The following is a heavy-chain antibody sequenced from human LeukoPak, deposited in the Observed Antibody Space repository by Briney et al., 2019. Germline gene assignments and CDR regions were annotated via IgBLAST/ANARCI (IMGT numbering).Heavy chain of an antibody. J-gene: IGHJ4*02. CDR2: INHSGST. D-gene: IGHD3-10*02. CDR3: ATYHFRGDAHYFDY. CDR1: GGSFSGYY. V-gene: IGHV4-34*01. Sequence: SETLSLTCAVYGGSFSGYYWSWIRQPPGKGLEWIGEINHSGSTNYNPSLKSRVTISVDTSKNQFSLKLRSVTAADTAVYYCATYHFRGDAHYFDYWSQGILVTVSS.